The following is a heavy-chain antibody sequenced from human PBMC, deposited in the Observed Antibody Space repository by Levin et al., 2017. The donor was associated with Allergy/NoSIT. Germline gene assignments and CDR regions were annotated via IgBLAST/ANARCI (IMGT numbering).Heavy chain of an antibody. CDR2: IIPNLGAP. V-gene: IGHV1-69*08. J-gene: IGHJ3*02. CDR3: AGEHRYDNERTGAFDI. D-gene: IGHD3-22*01. CDR1: GGTFNSYT. Sequence: SVKVSCKASGGTFNSYTLNWVRQAPGQGLEWMGRIIPNLGAPMYAQRFQGRVTITADIHARKVYMELNSLRVEDTAVYYCAGEHRYDNERTGAFDIWGQGTVVTVSS.